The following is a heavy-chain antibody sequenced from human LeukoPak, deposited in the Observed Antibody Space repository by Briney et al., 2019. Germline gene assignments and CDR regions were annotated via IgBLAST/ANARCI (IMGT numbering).Heavy chain of an antibody. D-gene: IGHD2-2*01. CDR1: GFPVSRYG. V-gene: IGHV3-33*01. J-gene: IGHJ4*02. Sequence: GSLRLSCSASGFPVSRYGMHWVRQAPGKGPEWVANMWAVKWSDGNDKFYADSVKGRLQMNSLRPEDTAIYYCARARDAYIHGLEHWDRGTLVTVSS. CDR2: KWSDGNDK. CDR3: ARARDAYIHGLEH.